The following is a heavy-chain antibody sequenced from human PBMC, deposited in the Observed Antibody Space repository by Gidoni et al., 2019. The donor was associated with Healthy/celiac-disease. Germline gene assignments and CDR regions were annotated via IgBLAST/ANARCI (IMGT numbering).Heavy chain of an antibody. J-gene: IGHJ6*02. D-gene: IGHD6-13*01. CDR1: GFTFYDYA. CDR3: AKDKDVASSWTSYYYGMDV. Sequence: EVQLVESVGGLVQPGRSLRLSCAASGFTFYDYAIHWVRQAPGKGLEWVSGISWNSGSIGYADSVKGRFTISRDNAKNSLYLQMNSLRAEDTALYYCAKDKDVASSWTSYYYGMDVWGQGTTVTVSS. V-gene: IGHV3-9*01. CDR2: ISWNSGSI.